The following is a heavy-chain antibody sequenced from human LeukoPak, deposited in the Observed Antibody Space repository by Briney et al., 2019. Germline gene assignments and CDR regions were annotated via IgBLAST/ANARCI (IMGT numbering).Heavy chain of an antibody. CDR3: ARDGEYCTSTGCYYPF. Sequence: GGSLRLSCAGSGFTCSTYGMSWVRQAPGKGLERVSGISTSGSTYYADPVKGRFTISRDNSKNTLYLQMNSLRAEDTAVYYCARDGEYCTSTGCYYPFWGQGTLVTVSS. J-gene: IGHJ4*02. CDR2: ISTSGST. CDR1: GFTCSTYG. D-gene: IGHD2-2*01. V-gene: IGHV3-23*01.